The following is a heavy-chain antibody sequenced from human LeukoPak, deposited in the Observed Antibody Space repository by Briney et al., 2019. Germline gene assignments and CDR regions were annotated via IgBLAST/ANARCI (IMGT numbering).Heavy chain of an antibody. Sequence: GASVKVSCKASGGTFSSYAISWVRQAPGQGLEWMGRIIPILGIANYAQKFQGRVTITADKSTSTAYMELSSLRSEDTAVYYCASGHWGDCYYYDSSGYYDWGQGTLVTVSS. J-gene: IGHJ4*02. D-gene: IGHD3-22*01. V-gene: IGHV1-69*04. CDR1: GGTFSSYA. CDR3: ASGHWGDCYYYDSSGYYD. CDR2: IIPILGIA.